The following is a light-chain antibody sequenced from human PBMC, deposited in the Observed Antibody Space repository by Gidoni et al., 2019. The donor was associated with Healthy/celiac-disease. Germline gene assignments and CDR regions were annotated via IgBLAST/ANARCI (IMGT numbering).Light chain of an antibody. J-gene: IGKJ2*01. CDR3: QQLNSYEYT. CDR2: AAS. V-gene: IGKV1-9*01. Sequence: DIQLTQSPSFLSASVGDRVTITCRASQGISSYLAWYQQKPGKAPKLLIYAASTLQSGVPSRFSGSGSGTEFTLTISSLQPEDSATYYCQQLNSYEYTFGQGTKLEIK. CDR1: QGISSY.